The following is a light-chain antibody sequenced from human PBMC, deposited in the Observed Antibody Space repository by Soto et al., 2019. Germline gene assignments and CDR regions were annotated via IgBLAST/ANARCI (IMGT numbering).Light chain of an antibody. Sequence: DIQITQSPSTLSACVGDRVTITCRASQSISSWLAWYQQKPGKAPKLLIYQASSLQSGVPSRFSGSGSETEFTLTISSLLPDDFATYFCQQYKSYFRTFGQGTKVDIK. CDR2: QAS. CDR1: QSISSW. CDR3: QQYKSYFRT. J-gene: IGKJ1*01. V-gene: IGKV1-5*03.